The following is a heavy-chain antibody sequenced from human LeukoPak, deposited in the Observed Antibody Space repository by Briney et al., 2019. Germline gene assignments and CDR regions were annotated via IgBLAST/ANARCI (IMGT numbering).Heavy chain of an antibody. V-gene: IGHV5-51*01. J-gene: IGHJ5*02. CDR2: IYPGDSDT. CDR3: ARHGLLWFGELFNNWFDP. CDR1: GYSFTSYW. Sequence: GESLKISCKGSGYSFTSYWIGWVRQMPGKGLEWMGIIYPGDSDTRYSPSFQGQDTISADKSISTAYLQWSSLQASDTAMYYCARHGLLWFGELFNNWFDPWGQGTLVTVSS. D-gene: IGHD3-10*01.